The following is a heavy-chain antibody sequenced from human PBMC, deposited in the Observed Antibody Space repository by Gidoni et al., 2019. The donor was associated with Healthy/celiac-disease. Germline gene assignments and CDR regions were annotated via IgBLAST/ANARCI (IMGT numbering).Heavy chain of an antibody. D-gene: IGHD5-12*01. CDR2: IYYSGGT. CDR1: GGSISSYY. J-gene: IGHJ4*02. CDR3: ARSGSDGYNSGNFDY. V-gene: IGHV4-59*01. Sequence: QVQLQESGPGLVKPSETLALTCTVSGGSISSYYWSWIRQPPGTGLEWIGYIYYSGGTNSHPSLKSRVTISVDTSKNQFSLKLSSVTAADTAVYYCARSGSDGYNSGNFDYWGQGTLVTVSS.